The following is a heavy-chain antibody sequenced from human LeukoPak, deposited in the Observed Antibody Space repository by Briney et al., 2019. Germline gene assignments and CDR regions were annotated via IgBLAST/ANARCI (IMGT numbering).Heavy chain of an antibody. Sequence: PSETLSLTCTVSGGSVNSGNYYWSWIRQPPGKGLEWIGYIYYTGNTNYNPSLVSRVTMSVDTSKNQFSLKLSSVTAADTAVYYCVVSRVFDPNLYFQRWGQGTLVTVSS. V-gene: IGHV4-61*01. CDR3: VVSRVFDPNLYFQR. D-gene: IGHD3-9*01. J-gene: IGHJ1*01. CDR2: IYYTGNT. CDR1: GGSVNSGNYY.